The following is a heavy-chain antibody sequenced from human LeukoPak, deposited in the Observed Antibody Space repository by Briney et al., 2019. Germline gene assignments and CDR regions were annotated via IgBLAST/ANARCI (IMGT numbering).Heavy chain of an antibody. V-gene: IGHV3-66*04. CDR2: IYSGGSA. CDR3: ARLDDSGYYYAN. CDR1: GFTVSSNY. D-gene: IGHD3-22*01. J-gene: IGHJ4*02. Sequence: SGGSLRLSCAASGFTVSSNYMSWVRQAPGRGPEWVSVIYSGGSAYSADSVKGRFTMSRDTSKNTLYLQMYSLRAEDTAVYYCARLDDSGYYYANWGQGTLVTVSS.